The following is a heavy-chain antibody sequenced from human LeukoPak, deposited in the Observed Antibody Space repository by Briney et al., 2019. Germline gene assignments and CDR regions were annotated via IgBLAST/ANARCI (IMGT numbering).Heavy chain of an antibody. CDR2: IIPIFGTA. Sequence: SVKVSCKASGYSFTGYYMHWVRQAPGQGLEWMGGIIPIFGTANYAQKFQGRVTITTDESTSTAYMELSSLRSEDTAVYYCAIYSGYDEDYWGQGTLVTVSS. J-gene: IGHJ4*02. V-gene: IGHV1-69*05. CDR3: AIYSGYDEDY. CDR1: GYSFTGYY. D-gene: IGHD5-12*01.